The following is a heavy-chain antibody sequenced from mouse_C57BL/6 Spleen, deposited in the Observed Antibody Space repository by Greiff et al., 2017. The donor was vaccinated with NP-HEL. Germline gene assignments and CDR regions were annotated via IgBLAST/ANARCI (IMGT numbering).Heavy chain of an antibody. V-gene: IGHV5-6*01. Sequence: EVKLMESGGDLVKPGGSLKLSCAASGFTFSSYGMSWVRQTPDKRLEWVATISSGGSYTYYPDSVKGRFTISRDNAKNTLYLQMSSLKSEDTAMYYCARHRPPTPYYFDYWGQGTTLTVSS. D-gene: IGHD6-1*01. CDR2: ISSGGSYT. J-gene: IGHJ2*01. CDR3: ARHRPPTPYYFDY. CDR1: GFTFSSYG.